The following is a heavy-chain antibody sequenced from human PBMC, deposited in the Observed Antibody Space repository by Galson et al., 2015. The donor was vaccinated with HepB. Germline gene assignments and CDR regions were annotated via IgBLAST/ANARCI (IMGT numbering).Heavy chain of an antibody. D-gene: IGHD5-12*01. Sequence: SETLSLTCSVSHGSINNYYWSWIRQSPGNRPEWIGYIRYTGDTTYNPSLGYRVGMSVDASINQVSLWLTSVTAADTAIYYCARHPGRGSVGYAFDLWGQGTLVTVPA. V-gene: IGHV4-59*08. J-gene: IGHJ4*02. CDR1: HGSINNYY. CDR3: ARHPGRGSVGYAFDL. CDR2: IRYTGDT.